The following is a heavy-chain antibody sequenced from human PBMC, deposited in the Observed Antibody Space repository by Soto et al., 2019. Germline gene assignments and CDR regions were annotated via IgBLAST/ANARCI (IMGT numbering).Heavy chain of an antibody. J-gene: IGHJ6*04. V-gene: IGHV1-18*01. CDR2: ISAYNGNT. D-gene: IGHD3-22*01. CDR1: GYTFTSYG. CDR3: ARFPNYYDSSGYHYYYYGMDV. Sequence: QVQLVQSGAEVKKPGASVKVSCKASGYTFTSYGISWVRQAPGQGLEWMGWISAYNGNTNYAQKLQGRVTMTTDTSTSPAYMELRSLRSDDTAVYYCARFPNYYDSSGYHYYYYGMDVWGKGTTFTVSS.